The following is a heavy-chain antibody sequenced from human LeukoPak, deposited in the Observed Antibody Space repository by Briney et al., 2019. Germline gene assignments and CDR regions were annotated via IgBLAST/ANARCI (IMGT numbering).Heavy chain of an antibody. J-gene: IGHJ3*02. CDR3: ARAERWLRGAFDI. CDR1: GGSISSGSYY. D-gene: IGHD5-24*01. CDR2: IYTSGST. V-gene: IGHV4-61*02. Sequence: PSETLSLTCTVSGGSISSGSYYWSWIRQPAGKGLEWIGRIYTSGSTNYNPSLKSRVTISVDTSKNQFSLKLSSVTAADTAVYYCARAERWLRGAFDIWGQGTMVTVSS.